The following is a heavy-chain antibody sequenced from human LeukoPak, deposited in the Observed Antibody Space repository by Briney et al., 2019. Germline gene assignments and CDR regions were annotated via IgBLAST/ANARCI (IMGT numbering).Heavy chain of an antibody. CDR2: ISGSGGST. D-gene: IGHD1-14*01. CDR3: AKATGSPGRYNWFDP. J-gene: IGHJ5*02. Sequence: GGSLRLSCAASGFTFSSYAMSWVRQAPGKGLEWVSAISGSGGSTYYADSVEGRFTISRDNSKNTLYLQMNSLRAEDTAVYYCAKATGSPGRYNWFDPWGQGTLVTVSS. CDR1: GFTFSSYA. V-gene: IGHV3-23*01.